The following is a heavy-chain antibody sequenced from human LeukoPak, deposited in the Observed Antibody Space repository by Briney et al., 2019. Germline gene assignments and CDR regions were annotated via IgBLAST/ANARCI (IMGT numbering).Heavy chain of an antibody. CDR1: GGSISSSSYY. V-gene: IGHV4-39*07. D-gene: IGHD1-7*01. J-gene: IGHJ6*02. CDR2: INHSGST. Sequence: SETLSLTCTVSGGSISSSSYYWSWIRQPPGKGLEWIGEINHSGSTNYNPSLKSRVTISVDTSKNQFSLKLSSVTAADTAVYYCARGPTYNWNSQRYYYYYYGMDVWGQGTTVTVSS. CDR3: ARGPTYNWNSQRYYYYYYGMDV.